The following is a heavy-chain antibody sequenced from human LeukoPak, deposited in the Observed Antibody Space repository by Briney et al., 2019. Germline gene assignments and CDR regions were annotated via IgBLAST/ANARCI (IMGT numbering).Heavy chain of an antibody. CDR1: GFSFRSYT. Sequence: GGSLRLSCAASGFSFRSYTINWVRQARGKGLEWVSSISSSGSLIYYADSVRGRFTVSRDNAKNSLHLQMNSLRAEDTAVYYCARVGVEQYLVLSYSMDVWGKGTTVTVS. D-gene: IGHD6-13*01. CDR3: ARVGVEQYLVLSYSMDV. V-gene: IGHV3-21*01. CDR2: ISSSGSLI. J-gene: IGHJ6*03.